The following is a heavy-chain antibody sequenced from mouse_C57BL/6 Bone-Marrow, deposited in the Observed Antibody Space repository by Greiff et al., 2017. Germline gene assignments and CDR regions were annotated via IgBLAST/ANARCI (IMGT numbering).Heavy chain of an antibody. CDR3: TTGWDWFAY. V-gene: IGHV14-4*01. CDR1: GFNIKDDY. J-gene: IGHJ3*01. CDR2: IDPENGDT. D-gene: IGHD4-1*01. Sequence: EVQLQESGAELVRPGASVKLSCTASGFNIKDDYMHWVKQRPEQGLEWIGWIDPENGDTEYASKFQGKATITADTSSNTAYLQLSSLTSEDTAVYYCTTGWDWFAYWGQGTLVTVSA.